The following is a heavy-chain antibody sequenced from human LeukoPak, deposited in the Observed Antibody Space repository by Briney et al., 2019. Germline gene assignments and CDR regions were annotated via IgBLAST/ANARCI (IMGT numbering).Heavy chain of an antibody. D-gene: IGHD2-2*01. CDR1: GFTFSSYS. V-gene: IGHV3-48*04. CDR2: ISSSSSTI. J-gene: IGHJ4*02. Sequence: GGSLRLSCAASGFTFSSYSMNWVRQAPGKGLEWVSYISSSSSTIYYADSVKGQFTISRDNAKIELYLQMNSLRAEDTAVYYCASGRCSSTSCQRDNDYWGQGTLVTVSS. CDR3: ASGRCSSTSCQRDNDY.